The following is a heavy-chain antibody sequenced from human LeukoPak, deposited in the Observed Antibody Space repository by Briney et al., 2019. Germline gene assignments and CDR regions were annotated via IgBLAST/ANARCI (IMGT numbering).Heavy chain of an antibody. V-gene: IGHV4-31*03. Sequence: SETLSLTCTVSGGSISSGGYYWSWIRQHPGKGLEWIGYIYYSGSTYYNPSLKSRVTISVDTSKNQFSLKLSSVTAADTAVYYCAKDWPSEWQQLPDYDAFDIWGQGTMVTVSS. CDR2: IYYSGST. D-gene: IGHD6-13*01. J-gene: IGHJ3*02. CDR3: AKDWPSEWQQLPDYDAFDI. CDR1: GGSISSGGYY.